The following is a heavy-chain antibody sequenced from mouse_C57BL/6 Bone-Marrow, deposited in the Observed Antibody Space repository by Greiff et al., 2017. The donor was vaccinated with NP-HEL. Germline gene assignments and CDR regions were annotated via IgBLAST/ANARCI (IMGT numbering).Heavy chain of an antibody. CDR2: IWRGGST. Sequence: VKLMESGPGLVQPSQSLSITCTASGFSLTSYGVHWVRQSPGKGLEWLGVIWRGGSTDYNAAFMSRLSTTKDNSKSQVFFKRNSQQADDTAIYYCAKLEDGSSYSYWGQGTLVTVSA. J-gene: IGHJ3*01. CDR3: AKLEDGSSYSY. V-gene: IGHV2-5*01. D-gene: IGHD1-1*01. CDR1: GFSLTSYG.